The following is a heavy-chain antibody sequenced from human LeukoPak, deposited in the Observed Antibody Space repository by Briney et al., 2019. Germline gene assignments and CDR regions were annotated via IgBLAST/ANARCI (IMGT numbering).Heavy chain of an antibody. CDR2: IYTSGST. Sequence: SQTLSLTCTVSGGSISSGSYYWSWIRQPAGKGLEWIGLIYTSGSTNYNPSLKSRVTISVDTSKNQFSLKLSSVTAADTAVYYCARESRDGYNGGGDYWGQGTLVTVSS. D-gene: IGHD5-24*01. CDR1: GGSISSGSYY. V-gene: IGHV4-61*02. J-gene: IGHJ4*02. CDR3: ARESRDGYNGGGDY.